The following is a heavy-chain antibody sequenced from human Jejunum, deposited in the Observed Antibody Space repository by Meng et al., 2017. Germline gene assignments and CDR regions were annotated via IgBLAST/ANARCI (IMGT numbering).Heavy chain of an antibody. CDR2: IYWDDDK. J-gene: IGHJ4*02. CDR3: AHRREDPRSSQYFLDF. Sequence: SGRERGKPCQTLAQAGALSGPSLTDVGVSVGWIRQPPGKALEWLALIYWDDDKRYSPSLKSRVTITKDTSRNYVVLTMTNMDPMDTATYYCAHRREDPRSSQYFLDFWGRGTLVTVSS. D-gene: IGHD6-6*01. CDR1: GPSLTDVGVS. V-gene: IGHV2-5*02.